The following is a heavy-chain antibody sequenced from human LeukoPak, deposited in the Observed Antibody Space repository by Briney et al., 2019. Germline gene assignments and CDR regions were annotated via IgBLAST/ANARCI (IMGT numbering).Heavy chain of an antibody. CDR3: ASYYDSRTTAFDI. CDR2: IIPIFGTA. Sequence: ASVKVSCKASGGTFSSYAISWVRQAPGQGLEWMGGIIPIFGTANYAQKFQGRVTITADESTSTAYMELSSLRSEDTAVYYCASYYDSRTTAFDIWGQGTMVTVSS. J-gene: IGHJ3*02. V-gene: IGHV1-69*13. CDR1: GGTFSSYA. D-gene: IGHD3-22*01.